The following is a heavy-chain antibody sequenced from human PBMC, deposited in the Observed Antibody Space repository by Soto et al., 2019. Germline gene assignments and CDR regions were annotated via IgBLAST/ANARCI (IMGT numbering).Heavy chain of an antibody. D-gene: IGHD4-17*01. CDR3: AKSVNRHYYYTMDV. CDR2: VSGSGGST. Sequence: EVQLLASGGGLVQPGESLRLSCAASGFTFSSYAMIWVRQAPGKGLEWVSVVSGSGGSTYYVDSVKGRFTISRDNSKNTLYLQMNSLRAEDTAVYYCAKSVNRHYYYTMDVWGQGTTVTVSS. CDR1: GFTFSSYA. V-gene: IGHV3-23*01. J-gene: IGHJ6*02.